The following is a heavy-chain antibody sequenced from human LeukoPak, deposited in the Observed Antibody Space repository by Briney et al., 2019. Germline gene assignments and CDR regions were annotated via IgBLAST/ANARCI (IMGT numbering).Heavy chain of an antibody. J-gene: IGHJ4*02. CDR1: GGSISSSSYY. Sequence: SETLSLTCTVSGGSISSSSYYWGWIRQPPGKGLEWIGSIYYSGTTKYNPSLKSPVTISVDTLKNKFSLKLISVTAADTDVYYCARGTLYSGWSYYFDSGGQGTLVPVS. CDR3: ARGTLYSGWSYYFDS. V-gene: IGHV4-39*07. CDR2: IYYSGTT. D-gene: IGHD6-19*01.